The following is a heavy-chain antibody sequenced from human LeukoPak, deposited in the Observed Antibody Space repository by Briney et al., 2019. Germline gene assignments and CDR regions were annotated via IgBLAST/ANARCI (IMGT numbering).Heavy chain of an antibody. CDR3: AKAKEVYDFWSGYHSYYGMDV. J-gene: IGHJ6*02. Sequence: PGGSLRLSCAASGFTFSSYGMHWVRQAPGKGLEWVAVISYDGSNKYYADSVKGRFTTSRDNSKNTLYLQMNSLRAEDTAVYYCAKAKEVYDFWSGYHSYYGMDVWGQGTTVTVSS. V-gene: IGHV3-30*18. D-gene: IGHD3-3*01. CDR1: GFTFSSYG. CDR2: ISYDGSNK.